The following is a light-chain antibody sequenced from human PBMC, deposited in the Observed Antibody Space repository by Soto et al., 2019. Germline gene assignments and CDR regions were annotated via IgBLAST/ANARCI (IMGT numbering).Light chain of an antibody. Sequence: EIVLTQSPATLSLSPGERATLSCRASQSVSSYLAWYQQKPGQAPRLLIYDASNRATGIPDRFSGSGSGTDFTLTISRLEPEDFAVYYCQQYGSSPTFGQGTRLEIK. CDR2: DAS. J-gene: IGKJ5*01. V-gene: IGKV3-20*01. CDR3: QQYGSSPT. CDR1: QSVSSY.